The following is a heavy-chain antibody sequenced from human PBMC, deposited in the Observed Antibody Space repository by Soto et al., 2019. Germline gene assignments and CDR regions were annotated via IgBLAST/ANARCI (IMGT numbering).Heavy chain of an antibody. CDR2: INHSGST. CDR3: AKSRITMVRGLIFFWFDP. V-gene: IGHV4-34*01. D-gene: IGHD3-10*01. Sequence: SETLSLTCAVYGGSFSGYYWSWIRQPPGKGLEWIGEINHSGSTNYNPSLKSRVTISVDTSKNQFSLKLSSVTAADTAVYYCAKSRITMVRGLIFFWFDPWGQGTLVTVSP. CDR1: GGSFSGYY. J-gene: IGHJ5*02.